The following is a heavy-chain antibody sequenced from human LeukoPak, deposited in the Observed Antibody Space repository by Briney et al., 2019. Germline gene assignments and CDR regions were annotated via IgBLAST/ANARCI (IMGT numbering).Heavy chain of an antibody. CDR2: INHSGST. CDR3: ARILGRRSGWYLGWSYYYYYYGMDV. Sequence: PSETLSLTCAVYGGSFSGYYWSWIRQPPGKGLEWIGEINHSGSTNYNPSLKSRVTISVDTSKNQFSLKLSSVTAADTAVYYCARILGRRSGWYLGWSYYYYYYGMDVWGQGTTVTVSS. D-gene: IGHD6-19*01. CDR1: GGSFSGYY. V-gene: IGHV4-34*01. J-gene: IGHJ6*02.